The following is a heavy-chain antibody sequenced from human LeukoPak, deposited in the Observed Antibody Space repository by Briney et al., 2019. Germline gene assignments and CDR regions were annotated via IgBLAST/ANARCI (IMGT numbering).Heavy chain of an antibody. CDR2: INRDGRTT. CDR3: ASDLDPSPFDY. CDR1: RFTFSRYW. V-gene: IGHV3-74*01. Sequence: PGGSLRLSCADSRFTFSRYWMHWVRQAPGKGLVWVSRINRDGRTTNYADPLKGRFTVSKDNAKNTLYLQMNSLRAEGTAVYYCASDLDPSPFDYWGQGTLVTVSS. J-gene: IGHJ4*02.